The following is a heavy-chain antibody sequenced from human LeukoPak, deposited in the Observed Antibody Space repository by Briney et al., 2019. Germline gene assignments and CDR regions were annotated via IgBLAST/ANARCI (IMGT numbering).Heavy chain of an antibody. J-gene: IGHJ4*02. CDR1: GGSFSGYY. Sequence: SETLSLTCAVYGGSFSGYYWSWIRQPPGKGLEWIGEINHSGSTNYNPSLKSRVTISVDTSKNQFSLKLNSVTAADTAVYYCARLQKLLLWFREPFDYWGQGTLVTVSS. D-gene: IGHD3-10*01. CDR2: INHSGST. CDR3: ARLQKLLLWFREPFDY. V-gene: IGHV4-34*01.